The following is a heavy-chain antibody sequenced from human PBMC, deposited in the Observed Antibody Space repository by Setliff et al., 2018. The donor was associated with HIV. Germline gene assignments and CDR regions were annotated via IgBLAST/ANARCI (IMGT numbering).Heavy chain of an antibody. Sequence: SSVKVSCKASGGTFRKYSISWVRQAPGQGLEWVGGIIPMFGSTTYAQKFYGRVTITADESTDTVEMELTSLTSEDTAMYYCARDDHYYDMGSIYSDWYFEVWGPATQVTVSS. J-gene: IGHJ2*01. V-gene: IGHV1-69*13. CDR2: IIPMFGST. CDR1: GGTFRKYS. D-gene: IGHD3-22*01. CDR3: ARDDHYYDMGSIYSDWYFEV.